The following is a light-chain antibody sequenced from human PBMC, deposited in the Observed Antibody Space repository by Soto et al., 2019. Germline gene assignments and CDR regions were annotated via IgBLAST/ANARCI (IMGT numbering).Light chain of an antibody. CDR3: LLSYSGDVV. V-gene: IGLV7-46*01. CDR2: DTS. J-gene: IGLJ3*02. CDR1: PRPVTSTHY. Sequence: QAVVTQDPSLTVSPGGTVTLTCDSSPRPVTSTHYPYWFQQKPGQAPRTLIYDTSNRHSWTPARFSGSLLGGKAALTLSGAQPEDEAEYHCLLSYSGDVVFGGGTKLTVL.